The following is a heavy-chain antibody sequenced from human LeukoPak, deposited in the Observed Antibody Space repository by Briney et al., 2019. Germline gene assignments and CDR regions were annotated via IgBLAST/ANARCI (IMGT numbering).Heavy chain of an antibody. J-gene: IGHJ5*02. CDR3: ARVIAGSGVRGVMIP. CDR2: INPNSGGT. D-gene: IGHD3-10*01. Sequence: ASVKVSCKASGYTFTGYYMHWVRQAPGQGLEWMGWINPNSGGTKNAQKFQGRVTMTRDTSISTAYMELSRLRSDDTAVYYCARVIAGSGVRGVMIPWGQGTLVTVSS. V-gene: IGHV1-2*02. CDR1: GYTFTGYY.